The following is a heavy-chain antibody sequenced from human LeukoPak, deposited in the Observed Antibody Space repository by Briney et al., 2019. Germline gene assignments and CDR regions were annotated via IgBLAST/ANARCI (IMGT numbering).Heavy chain of an antibody. Sequence: SVKVSCKASGGTFSSYAISWVRQAPGQGLEWMGGIIPIFGTANYAQKFQGRVTITADESTSTAYMELSSLRSEDTAVYYCAKMTKGYCSGGSCYSDYWGQGTLVTVSS. CDR1: GGTFSSYA. J-gene: IGHJ4*02. V-gene: IGHV1-69*13. CDR2: IIPIFGTA. D-gene: IGHD2-15*01. CDR3: AKMTKGYCSGGSCYSDY.